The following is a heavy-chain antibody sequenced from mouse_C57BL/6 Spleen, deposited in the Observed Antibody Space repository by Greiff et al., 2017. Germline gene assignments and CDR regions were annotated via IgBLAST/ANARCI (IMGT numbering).Heavy chain of an antibody. CDR2: IDPSDSET. D-gene: IGHD3-2*02. V-gene: IGHV1-52*01. CDR1: GYTFTSYW. Sequence: QVQLKQPGAELVRPGSSVKLSCKASGYTFTSYWMHWVKQRPIQGLEWIGNIDPSDSETHYNQKFKDKATLTVDKSSSTAYMQLSSLTSEYSAVYYCARGAAQAFYAMDYWGQGTSVTVSS. CDR3: ARGAAQAFYAMDY. J-gene: IGHJ4*01.